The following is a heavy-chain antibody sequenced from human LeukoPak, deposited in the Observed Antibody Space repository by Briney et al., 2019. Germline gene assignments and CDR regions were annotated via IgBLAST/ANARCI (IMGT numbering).Heavy chain of an antibody. J-gene: IGHJ4*02. CDR3: AKDRYGSGIYYFDY. D-gene: IGHD3-10*01. CDR1: GFTFSSYE. V-gene: IGHV3-48*03. Sequence: GGSLRLSCAASGFTFSSYEMNWVRQAPGKGLEWVSYISSSGSTIYYADSVKGRFTISRDNAKNSLYLQMNSLRAEDTAVYYCAKDRYGSGIYYFDYWGQGTLVTVSS. CDR2: ISSSGSTI.